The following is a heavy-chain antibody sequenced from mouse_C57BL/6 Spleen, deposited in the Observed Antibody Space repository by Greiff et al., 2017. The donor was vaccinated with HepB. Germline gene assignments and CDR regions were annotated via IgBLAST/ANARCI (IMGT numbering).Heavy chain of an antibody. CDR1: GYAFSSYW. CDR3: ARWALVYYGSSYQGDAMDY. Sequence: VQLQQSGAELVKPGASVKISCKASGYAFSSYWMNWVKQRPGKGLEWIGQIYPGDGDTNYNGKSKGKATMTADKSSSTAYMQLISLSSEDSAVYFWARWALVYYGSSYQGDAMDYWGQGTSVTVSS. J-gene: IGHJ4*01. D-gene: IGHD1-1*01. CDR2: IYPGDGDT. V-gene: IGHV1-80*01.